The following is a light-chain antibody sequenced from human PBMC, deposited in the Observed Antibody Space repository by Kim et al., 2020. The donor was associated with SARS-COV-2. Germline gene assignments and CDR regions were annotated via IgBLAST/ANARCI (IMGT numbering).Light chain of an antibody. CDR1: QDVSTY. CDR3: PECYNYPRT. J-gene: IGKJ1*01. V-gene: IGKV1-8*01. CDR2: AAS. Sequence: AIRITQSPSSLSASTGDRVTITCRASQDVSTYLAWYQQKPGKAPKLLIYAASTLQSGVPSRFSGSGSGINFTLTITCLQSEDFATYYCPECYNYPRTFGQGAKVDIK.